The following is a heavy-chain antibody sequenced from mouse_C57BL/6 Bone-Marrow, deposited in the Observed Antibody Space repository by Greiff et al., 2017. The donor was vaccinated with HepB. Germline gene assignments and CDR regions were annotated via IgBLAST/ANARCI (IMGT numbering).Heavy chain of an antibody. CDR3: ARKTSGYDYDGRDY. V-gene: IGHV5-2*01. D-gene: IGHD2-4*01. J-gene: IGHJ2*01. Sequence: DVQLVESGGGLVQPGESLKLSCESNEYEFPSHDMSWVRKTPEKRLELVAAINSDDGSTYYPDTMERRFIISRDTTKKTLYLQMSILRSEDTALYYCARKTSGYDYDGRDYWGQGTTLTVSS. CDR2: INSDDGST. CDR1: EYEFPSHD.